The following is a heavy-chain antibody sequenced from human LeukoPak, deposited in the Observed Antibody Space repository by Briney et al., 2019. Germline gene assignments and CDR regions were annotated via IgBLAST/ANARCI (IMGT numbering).Heavy chain of an antibody. J-gene: IGHJ4*02. CDR2: INSDGSST. D-gene: IGHD3-22*01. Sequence: GGSLRLSCAASGFTFSSYWMHWVRQAPGKGLVWVSRINSDGSSTSYADSVKGRFTISRDNAKNTLYLQMNSLRAEDTAVYYCAKDSPGSYDSSGYYFDYWGQGTLVTVSS. CDR1: GFTFSSYW. V-gene: IGHV3-74*01. CDR3: AKDSPGSYDSSGYYFDY.